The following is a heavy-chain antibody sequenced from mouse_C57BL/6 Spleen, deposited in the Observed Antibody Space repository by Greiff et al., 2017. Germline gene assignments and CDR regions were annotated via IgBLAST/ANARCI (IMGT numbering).Heavy chain of an antibody. V-gene: IGHV1-82*01. CDR2: IYPGDGDT. J-gene: IGHJ3*01. CDR1: GYAFSSSW. CDR3: ARKEIKGFAY. D-gene: IGHD2-4*01. Sequence: SGPELVKPGASVKISCKASGYAFSSSWMNWVKQRPGKGLEWIGRIYPGDGDTNYNGKFKGKATLTADKSSSTAYMQLSSLTSEDSAVYFRARKEIKGFAYWGQGTLVTVSA.